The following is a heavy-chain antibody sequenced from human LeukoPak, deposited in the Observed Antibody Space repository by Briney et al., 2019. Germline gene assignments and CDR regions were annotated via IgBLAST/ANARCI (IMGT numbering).Heavy chain of an antibody. Sequence: ASVKVSCKASGYTFTSYGISWVRQAPGQGLEWMGWISAYNGNTNYAQKLQGRVTMTTDTSTSTAYMELRSLRSDDTAVYYCARAPEWELHPYYFDYWGQGTLVTVSS. V-gene: IGHV1-18*01. D-gene: IGHD1-26*01. CDR3: ARAPEWELHPYYFDY. CDR2: ISAYNGNT. CDR1: GYTFTSYG. J-gene: IGHJ4*02.